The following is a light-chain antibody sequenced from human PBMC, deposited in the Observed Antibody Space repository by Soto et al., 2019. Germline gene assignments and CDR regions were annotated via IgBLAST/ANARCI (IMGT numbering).Light chain of an antibody. J-gene: IGKJ1*01. CDR2: GAS. Sequence: EIVMTQSPATLSVSPGERATLSCRASQSVSSNLAWYQQKPGQAPRLLSYGASTRATGIPARFSGSGSGTEFTLTITSLQYEDVAVYYCQQYNYWPTFGQGTKVDI. CDR1: QSVSSN. V-gene: IGKV3-15*01. CDR3: QQYNYWPT.